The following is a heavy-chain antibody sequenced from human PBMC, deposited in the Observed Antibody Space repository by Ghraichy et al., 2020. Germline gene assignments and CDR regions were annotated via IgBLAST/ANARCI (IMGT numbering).Heavy chain of an antibody. V-gene: IGHV5-51*01. D-gene: IGHD2-21*01. J-gene: IGHJ4*02. CDR1: GYSFTSYW. Sequence: GGSLRLSCKGSGYSFTSYWIGWVRQMPGKGLEWMGIIYPGDSDTRYSPSFQGQVTISADKSISTAYLQWSSLKASDTAMYYCASGRQVIYFDYWGQGALVTVSS. CDR2: IYPGDSDT. CDR3: ASGRQVIYFDY.